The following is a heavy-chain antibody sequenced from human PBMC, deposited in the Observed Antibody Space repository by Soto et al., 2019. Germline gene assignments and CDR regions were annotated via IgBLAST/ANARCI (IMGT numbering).Heavy chain of an antibody. CDR2: IKSKTDGGTT. CDR3: TTLGYXSGWFDYYYYYGMDV. V-gene: IGHV3-15*07. Sequence: SVSNAWMNWVRQAPGKGLEWVGRIKSKTDGGTTDYAAPVKGRFTISRDDSKNTLYLQMNSLKTEDTAVYYCTTLGYXSGWFDYYYYYGMDVWGQGTTVTVSS. D-gene: IGHD6-19*01. CDR1: SVSNAW. J-gene: IGHJ6*02.